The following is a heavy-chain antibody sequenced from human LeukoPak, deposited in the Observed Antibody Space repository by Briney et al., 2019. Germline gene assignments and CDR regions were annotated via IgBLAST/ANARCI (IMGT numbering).Heavy chain of an antibody. V-gene: IGHV3-21*01. CDR3: ATDLESFDY. Sequence: PGVSLRLSCTASGFTFSSYNMNWLRQARGKGLEWVSSISSSSSYIYYADSVKARFTISRDNAKNSLYLQMNSLRAEDTAVYYCATDLESFDYWGQGTLVTVSS. CDR2: ISSSSSYI. J-gene: IGHJ4*02. CDR1: GFTFSSYN.